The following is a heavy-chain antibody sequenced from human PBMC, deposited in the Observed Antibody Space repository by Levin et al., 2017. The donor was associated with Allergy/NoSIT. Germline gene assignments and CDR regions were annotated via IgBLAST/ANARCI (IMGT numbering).Heavy chain of an antibody. J-gene: IGHJ4*02. Sequence: GGSLRLSCAASGFTFSSYAMHWVRQAPGKGLEWVAVISYDGSNKYYADSVKGRFTISRDNSKNTLYLQMNSLRAEDTAVYYCARVGYSGYFYYFDYWGQGTLVTVSS. CDR3: ARVGYSGYFYYFDY. CDR1: GFTFSSYA. D-gene: IGHD5-12*01. CDR2: ISYDGSNK. V-gene: IGHV3-30-3*01.